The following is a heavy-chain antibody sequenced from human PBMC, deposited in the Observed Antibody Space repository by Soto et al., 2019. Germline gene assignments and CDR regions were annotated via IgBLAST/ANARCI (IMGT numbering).Heavy chain of an antibody. J-gene: IGHJ4*02. V-gene: IGHV3-21*01. CDR3: ARGGGEWWGRGTS. Sequence: VQLVESGGGLVKPGGSLRVSCAASGFTFSNYSMNWVRQTPGKGLEWVSAIGSRRRSIFYAGSVKGRFTISRDNAKKSLYPRRNSLRAEDTVGYFCARGGGEWWGRGTSWGQGTVVTVSP. CDR2: IGSRRRSI. D-gene: IGHD2-21*02. CDR1: GFTFSNYS.